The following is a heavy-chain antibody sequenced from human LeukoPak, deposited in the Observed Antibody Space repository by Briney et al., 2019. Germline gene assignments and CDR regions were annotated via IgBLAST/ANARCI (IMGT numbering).Heavy chain of an antibody. Sequence: ASVKVSCKASGYTFTSYGISWVRQAPGQGLEWMGWISAYNGNTNYAQKLQGRVTMTTDTSTSTAYMELRSLRSDDTAVYYCAPGDRRGCSSTSCNSNWGQGTLVTVSS. D-gene: IGHD2-2*01. CDR1: GYTFTSYG. CDR3: APGDRRGCSSTSCNSN. J-gene: IGHJ4*02. V-gene: IGHV1-18*01. CDR2: ISAYNGNT.